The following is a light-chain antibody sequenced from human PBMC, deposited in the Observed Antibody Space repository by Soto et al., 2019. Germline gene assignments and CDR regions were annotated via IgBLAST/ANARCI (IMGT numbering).Light chain of an antibody. Sequence: EIVLTQSPGTLSLSPGEGGTLSCRASQSISSSYLAWYQQKPGQTPRLLIYGSSSRATGIPDRFSGSGSGTVFTLTISRLEPEDFAMYYCQQYGSSPLTFGGGTKVEIK. J-gene: IGKJ4*01. V-gene: IGKV3-20*01. CDR1: QSISSSY. CDR3: QQYGSSPLT. CDR2: GSS.